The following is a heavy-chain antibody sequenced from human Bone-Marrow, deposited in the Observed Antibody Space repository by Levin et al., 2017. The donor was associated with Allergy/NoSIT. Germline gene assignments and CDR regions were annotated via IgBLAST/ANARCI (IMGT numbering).Heavy chain of an antibody. D-gene: IGHD3-10*01. V-gene: IGHV1-69*06. Sequence: VASVKVSCKSLGGTFSSYSISWVRQAPGQGLEWVGGIITLFGTVSYAHNFEGRVTISADKSTNIVYMELTSLRLEDTAIYYCASRGPGLRPLVYWGQGTLVTVSS. CDR1: GGTFSSYS. CDR2: IITLFGTV. CDR3: ASRGPGLRPLVY. J-gene: IGHJ4*02.